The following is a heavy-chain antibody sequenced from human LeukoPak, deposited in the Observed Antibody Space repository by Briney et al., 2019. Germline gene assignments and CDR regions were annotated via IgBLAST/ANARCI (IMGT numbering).Heavy chain of an antibody. D-gene: IGHD1-26*01. CDR2: IYTSGDT. V-gene: IGHV4-61*02. CDR1: GGSLSSASYY. J-gene: IGHJ4*02. Sequence: PSETLSLTCTVSGGSLSSASYYWSWIRQPAGKGLEWIGRIYTSGDTNYSPSLKSRVTISVDTSKNQFSLKLSSVTAADTAVYYCAEAGWELSPHYWGQGTLVTVSS. CDR3: AEAGWELSPHY.